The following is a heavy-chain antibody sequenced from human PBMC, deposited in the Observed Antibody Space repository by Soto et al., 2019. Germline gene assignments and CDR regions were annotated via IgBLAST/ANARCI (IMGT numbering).Heavy chain of an antibody. CDR3: ARNWNPFDY. Sequence: SETLSLTCTVSSGSISSTIYSWDWIRQPPGKGLEWIGSIFYSGSTYYNPSLKSRVTISVDTSKNQFSLTLTSVTAADTAVYYCARNWNPFDYWGQGTLVTVSS. CDR2: IFYSGST. D-gene: IGHD1-1*01. J-gene: IGHJ4*02. CDR1: SGSISSTIYS. V-gene: IGHV4-39*07.